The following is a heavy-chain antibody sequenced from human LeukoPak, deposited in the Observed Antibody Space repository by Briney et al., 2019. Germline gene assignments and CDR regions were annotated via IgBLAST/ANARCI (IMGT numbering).Heavy chain of an antibody. J-gene: IGHJ4*02. CDR1: GFTFSSYA. D-gene: IGHD1-26*01. Sequence: PGGSLRLSCAPSGFTFSSYAMSWVRQAPGKGLEWVSTITSTGGSTYYADSVKGRFTISRDNSKNTLYLQMSSLTAKDTAVYYCAKDRSIGTYYTFDSWGQGTLVTVSS. V-gene: IGHV3-23*01. CDR2: ITSTGGST. CDR3: AKDRSIGTYYTFDS.